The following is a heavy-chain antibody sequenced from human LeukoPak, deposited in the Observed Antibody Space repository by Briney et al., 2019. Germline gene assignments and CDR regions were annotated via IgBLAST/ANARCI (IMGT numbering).Heavy chain of an antibody. Sequence: SETLSLTCAVYGGSFSGYYWSWIRQPPGKGLEWIGEINHSGCTNYNPSLKSRVTISVDTSKNQFSLKLSSVTAADTAVYYCARVRSYYDSSGYYKRYGGLNWFDPWGQGTLVTVSS. J-gene: IGHJ5*02. CDR3: ARVRSYYDSSGYYKRYGGLNWFDP. CDR1: GGSFSGYY. CDR2: INHSGCT. V-gene: IGHV4-34*01. D-gene: IGHD3-22*01.